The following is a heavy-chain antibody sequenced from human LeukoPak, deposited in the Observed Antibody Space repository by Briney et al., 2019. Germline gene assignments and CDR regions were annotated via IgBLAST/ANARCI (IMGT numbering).Heavy chain of an antibody. Sequence: GGSLRLYCAASGFTFSSYSMNWVRQAPGKGLEWVSSISSSSSYIYYADSVKGRFTIARDNAKNSLYLQMNSLRAEDTAVYYCARGTSSSCPDDYWGQGTLVTVSS. V-gene: IGHV3-21*01. CDR2: ISSSSSYI. J-gene: IGHJ4*02. D-gene: IGHD6-13*01. CDR1: GFTFSSYS. CDR3: ARGTSSSCPDDY.